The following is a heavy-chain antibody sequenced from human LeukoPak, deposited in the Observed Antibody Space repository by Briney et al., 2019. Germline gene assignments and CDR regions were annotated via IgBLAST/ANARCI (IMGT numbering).Heavy chain of an antibody. D-gene: IGHD2-2*01. Sequence: SETLSLTCTVSGGSVSSGSYYWSWIRQPPGKGLEWIGYIYYSGSTIYNPSLKSRVTISVDTSKNQFSLKLSSMTAADTAVYYCARGGVIPADWGQGTLVTVSS. CDR1: GGSVSSGSYY. J-gene: IGHJ4*02. CDR3: ARGGVIPAD. CDR2: IYYSGST. V-gene: IGHV4-61*01.